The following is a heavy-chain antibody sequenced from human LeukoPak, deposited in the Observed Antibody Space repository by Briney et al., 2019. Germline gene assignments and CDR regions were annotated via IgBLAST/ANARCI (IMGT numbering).Heavy chain of an antibody. J-gene: IGHJ4*02. Sequence: GGSLRLSCAASGITFSNYAMSWVRQAPGKGLEWVSAISGSGGSIYYADSVKGRFTISRDNSKNTLYLQMNSLRAEDTAIYYCAKRIGYCSGGSCSYWGQGTLVTVSS. D-gene: IGHD2-15*01. V-gene: IGHV3-23*01. CDR1: GITFSNYA. CDR3: AKRIGYCSGGSCSY. CDR2: ISGSGGSI.